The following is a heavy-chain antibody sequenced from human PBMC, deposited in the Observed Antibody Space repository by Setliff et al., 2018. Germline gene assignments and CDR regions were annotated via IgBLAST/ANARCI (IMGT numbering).Heavy chain of an antibody. CDR3: AKADEGPRRASGSYYPLLRFDP. CDR1: GGSISSSY. D-gene: IGHD3-10*01. V-gene: IGHV4-59*01. J-gene: IGHJ5*02. CDR2: IYYTGTT. Sequence: PSETLSLTCTVSGGSISSSYWSWIRQPPGKGLEWIGYIYYTGTTNYNPSLKSRVTISVDTSKNQFSLKLSSVTAADTALYYCAKADEGPRRASGSYYPLLRFDPWGQGTLVTVSS.